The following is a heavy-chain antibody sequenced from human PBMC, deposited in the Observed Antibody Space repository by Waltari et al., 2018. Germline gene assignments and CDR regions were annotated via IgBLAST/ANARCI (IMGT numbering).Heavy chain of an antibody. CDR3: IRPFEMGID. CDR2: IRSRFKGDAT. Sequence: EVQLVESGGALVQPGGSLKLSCAASGLLLSDYAIQWVRQASGKGPEWVGRIRSRFKGDATAYGESVQGRFTISRDDSKNTVYLEMNSLKTDDTAVYYCIRPFEMGIDWGQGTLVTVSS. V-gene: IGHV3-73*01. J-gene: IGHJ4*02. D-gene: IGHD7-27*01. CDR1: GLLLSDYA.